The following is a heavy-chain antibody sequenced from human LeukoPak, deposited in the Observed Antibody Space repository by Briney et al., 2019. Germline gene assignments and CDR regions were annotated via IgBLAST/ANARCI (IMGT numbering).Heavy chain of an antibody. J-gene: IGHJ6*03. Sequence: ASVKVSCKASGCTFTGYYMHWVRQAPGQGLEWMGWINPNSGGTNYAQKFQGRVTMTRDTSISTAYMELSRLRSDDTAVYYCARSRGELFLGYYYYYMDVWGKGTTVTISS. V-gene: IGHV1-2*02. CDR1: GCTFTGYY. D-gene: IGHD3-10*01. CDR2: INPNSGGT. CDR3: ARSRGELFLGYYYYYMDV.